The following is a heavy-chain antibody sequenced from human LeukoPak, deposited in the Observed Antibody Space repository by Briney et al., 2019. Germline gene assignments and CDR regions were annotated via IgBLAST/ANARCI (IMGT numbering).Heavy chain of an antibody. CDR2: ISSSGSTI. J-gene: IGHJ6*03. V-gene: IGHV3-48*03. CDR1: GFTFSSYE. CDR3: ARGPLGMVRGVPMIYYYYYMDV. Sequence: GGSLRLSCAASGFTFSSYEMNRVRQAPGKGLEWVSYISSSGSTIYYADSVKGRFTISRDNAKNSLYLQMNSLRAEDTAVYYCARGPLGMVRGVPMIYYYYYMDVWGKGTTVTVSS. D-gene: IGHD3-10*01.